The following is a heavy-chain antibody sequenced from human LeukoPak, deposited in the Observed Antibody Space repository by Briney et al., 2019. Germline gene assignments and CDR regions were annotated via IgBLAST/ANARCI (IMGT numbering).Heavy chain of an antibody. D-gene: IGHD1-26*01. J-gene: IGHJ4*02. CDR1: GFTFSSYG. V-gene: IGHV3-30*03. CDR3: ARGRGVGATTFDY. Sequence: GRSLRLSCAASGFTFSSYGMHWVRQAPGKGLEWVAVISYDGSNKYYADSVKGRFTISRDNSKNTLYLQMNSLRAEDTAVYYCARGRGVGATTFDYWGQGTLVTVSS. CDR2: ISYDGSNK.